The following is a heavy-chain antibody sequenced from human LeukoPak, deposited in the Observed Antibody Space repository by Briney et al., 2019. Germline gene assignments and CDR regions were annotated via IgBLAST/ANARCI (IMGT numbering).Heavy chain of an antibody. D-gene: IGHD6-19*01. J-gene: IGHJ5*02. CDR3: TTDPIAVAGRRVSLLLSA. CDR1: GFTFSNPW. Sequence: PGGSLRLSCAASGFTFSNPWMSWVRQAPGKGLEWVGRIKSKTDGGTTDYAAPVKGRFTISRDDSKNKLYLQMNNLKTEDTAVYYCTTDPIAVAGRRVSLLLSAWGQGTLVTVSS. CDR2: IKSKTDGGTT. V-gene: IGHV3-15*01.